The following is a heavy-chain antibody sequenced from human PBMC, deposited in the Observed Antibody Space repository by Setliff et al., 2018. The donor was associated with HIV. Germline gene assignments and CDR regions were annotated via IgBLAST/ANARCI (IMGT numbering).Heavy chain of an antibody. CDR3: AREGDNWFDS. CDR2: ISAYNGNT. V-gene: IGHV1-18*01. D-gene: IGHD3-16*01. J-gene: IGHJ5*01. CDR1: GYSFSKYG. Sequence: ASVKVSCKASGYSFSKYGISWVRQAPGQGLEWMGWISAYNGNTNYAQKLQGRVTMTTDTSTSTAYTEVRSLRSDDTAVYYCAREGDNWFDSWGQGTLVTVSS.